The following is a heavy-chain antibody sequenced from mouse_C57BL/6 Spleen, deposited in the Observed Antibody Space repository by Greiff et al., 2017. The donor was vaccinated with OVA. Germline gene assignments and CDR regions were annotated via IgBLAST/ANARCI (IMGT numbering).Heavy chain of an antibody. D-gene: IGHD4-1*01. CDR1: GYTFTSYW. V-gene: IGHV1-59*01. CDR2: IDPSDSYT. J-gene: IGHJ2*01. Sequence: VQLKQPGAELVRPGTSVKLSCKASGYTFTSYWMHWVKQRPGQGLEWIGVIDPSDSYTNYNQKFKGKATLTVDTSSSTAYMQLSSLTSEDSAVYYCARPLTGTGFDYWGQGTTLTVSS. CDR3: ARPLTGTGFDY.